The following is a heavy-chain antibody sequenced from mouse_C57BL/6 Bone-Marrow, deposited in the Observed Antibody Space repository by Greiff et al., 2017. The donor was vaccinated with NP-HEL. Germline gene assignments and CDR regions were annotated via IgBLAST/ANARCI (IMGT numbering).Heavy chain of an antibody. CDR3: TREGRVVYAMDY. D-gene: IGHD3-3*01. CDR1: GFTFSSYA. Sequence: EVQLVESGEGLVKPGGSLKLSCAASGFTFSSYAMSWVRQTPEKRLEWVAYISSGGDYIYYADTVKGRFTISRANARNTLYLQMSSLKSEDTAMYYCTREGRVVYAMDYWGQGTSVPVSS. CDR2: ISSGGDYI. J-gene: IGHJ4*01. V-gene: IGHV5-9-1*02.